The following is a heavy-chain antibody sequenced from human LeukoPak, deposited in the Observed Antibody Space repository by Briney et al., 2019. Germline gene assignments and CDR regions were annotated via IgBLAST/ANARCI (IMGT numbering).Heavy chain of an antibody. CDR2: INPNSGGT. CDR1: GYTFTGYY. V-gene: IGHV1-2*06. Sequence: ASVKVSCKASGYTFTGYYMHWVRQAPGQGLEWMGRINPNSGGTNYAQKFQGRVTMTRDTSISTAYMELSRLRSDDTAVYYCARAPKAEYIGYGVVDWGQGTLVTVSS. D-gene: IGHD5-12*01. J-gene: IGHJ4*02. CDR3: ARAPKAEYIGYGVVD.